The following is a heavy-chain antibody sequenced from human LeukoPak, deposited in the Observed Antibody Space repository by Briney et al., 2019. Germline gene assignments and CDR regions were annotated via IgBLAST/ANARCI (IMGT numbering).Heavy chain of an antibody. Sequence: PGGSLRLSCAASGFTFSNYGMNWVRQAPGKGLEGVAVISYDGTNKFYVDSLRGRFTISRDNSKNTLYLQMNSLRAEDTAVYYCAKDGYYGSGTYPDYWGQGTLVTVSS. CDR1: GFTFSNYG. CDR2: ISYDGTNK. J-gene: IGHJ4*02. CDR3: AKDGYYGSGTYPDY. D-gene: IGHD3-10*01. V-gene: IGHV3-30*18.